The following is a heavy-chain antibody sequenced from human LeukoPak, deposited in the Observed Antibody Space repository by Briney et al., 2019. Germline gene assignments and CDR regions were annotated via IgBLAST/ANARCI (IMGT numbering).Heavy chain of an antibody. Sequence: GTSLRLSCVASGFTFADHAMHWVRRAPGQGLEWVTGINWNNDGIVYAASVKGRFTVSRDNAKNTLYLQMNGLRPEDTAFYYCPRDDYNTLGYTFHHWAQGTLPPASS. J-gene: IGHJ1*01. V-gene: IGHV3-9*01. D-gene: IGHD1-1*01. CDR1: GFTFADHA. CDR3: PRDDYNTLGYTFHH. CDR2: INWNNDGI.